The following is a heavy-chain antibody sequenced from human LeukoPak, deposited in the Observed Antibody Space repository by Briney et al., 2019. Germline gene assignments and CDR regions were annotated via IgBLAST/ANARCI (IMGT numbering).Heavy chain of an antibody. CDR2: IYYSGST. D-gene: IGHD4-17*01. Sequence: PSETLSLTCTVSGGSISSSSYYWGWIRQPPGKGLEWIGSIYYSGSTYYNPSLKSRVTISVDTSKNQFSLKLSSVTAADTAVYYCARQTTTTDNWSDPWGQGTLVTVSS. CDR1: GGSISSSSYY. V-gene: IGHV4-39*01. J-gene: IGHJ5*02. CDR3: ARQTTTTDNWSDP.